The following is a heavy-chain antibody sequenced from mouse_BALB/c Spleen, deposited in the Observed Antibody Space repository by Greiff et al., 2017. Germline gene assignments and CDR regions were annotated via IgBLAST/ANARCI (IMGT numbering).Heavy chain of an antibody. Sequence: VQLKESGAELARPGASVKLSCKASGYTFTSYWMQWVKQRPGQGLEWIGAIYPGDGDTRYTQKFKGKATLTADKSSSTAYMQLSSLASEDSAVYYCARFGYYRYDDWYFDVWGAGTTVTVSS. J-gene: IGHJ1*01. CDR3: ARFGYYRYDDWYFDV. CDR1: GYTFTSYW. CDR2: IYPGDGDT. D-gene: IGHD2-14*01. V-gene: IGHV1-87*01.